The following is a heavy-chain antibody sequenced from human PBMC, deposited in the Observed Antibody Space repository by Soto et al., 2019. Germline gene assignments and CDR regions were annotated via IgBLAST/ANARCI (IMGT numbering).Heavy chain of an antibody. V-gene: IGHV1-18*01. J-gene: IGHJ4*02. CDR1: GNPFTAYV. Sequence: ASVKVSCKASGNPFTAYVFAWGRKPPGQGLEWMGWISAYNGNTNYAQKLQGRVTMTTDTSTSTAYMEVRSLRSDDTAVYYCARDRRASSGWKDYWGQGTLVTVSS. CDR2: ISAYNGNT. D-gene: IGHD6-19*01. CDR3: ARDRRASSGWKDY.